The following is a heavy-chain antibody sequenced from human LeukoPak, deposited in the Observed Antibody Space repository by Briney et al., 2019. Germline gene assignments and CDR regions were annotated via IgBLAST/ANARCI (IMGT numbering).Heavy chain of an antibody. CDR1: GFTFSDYY. CDR2: ISIRGSIT. CDR3: ARGNDGSGSPSYYFYYMDV. D-gene: IGHD3-10*01. Sequence: GGSLRLSCAASGFTFSDYYMSWIRQAPGKGLEWVSYISIRGSITYYADSVKGRFTISRDNAKNSLYLQMNSLRAEDTAVYYCARGNDGSGSPSYYFYYMDVWGKGTTVTISS. V-gene: IGHV3-11*04. J-gene: IGHJ6*03.